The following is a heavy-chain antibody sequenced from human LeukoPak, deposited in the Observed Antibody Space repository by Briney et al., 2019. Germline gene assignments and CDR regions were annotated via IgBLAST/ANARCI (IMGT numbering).Heavy chain of an antibody. Sequence: GGSLRLSCAASGFTFSSYWMSWVRQAPGKGLEWVANIKQDGSEKYYVDSVKGRFTISRDNAKNSLYLQMNSLRAEDTAVYYCARYQIVVVPAFFDYWGQGTLVTVSS. J-gene: IGHJ4*02. CDR2: IKQDGSEK. CDR3: ARYQIVVVPAFFDY. V-gene: IGHV3-7*01. CDR1: GFTFSSYW. D-gene: IGHD2-15*01.